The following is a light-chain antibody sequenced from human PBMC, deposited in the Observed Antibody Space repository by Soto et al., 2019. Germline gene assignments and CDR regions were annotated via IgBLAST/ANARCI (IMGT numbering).Light chain of an antibody. CDR3: CSYAGSYPYV. J-gene: IGLJ1*01. V-gene: IGLV2-11*01. CDR1: SSDVGDYKY. Sequence: QSVLTQPRSVSGSPGQSVTISCTGTSSDVGDYKYVSWYRQHPGKAPKLIIYDVSERPSGVPDRFSGSKSGNTASLTISGLQADDEDYYYCCSYAGSYPYVFGTGTKVTVL. CDR2: DVS.